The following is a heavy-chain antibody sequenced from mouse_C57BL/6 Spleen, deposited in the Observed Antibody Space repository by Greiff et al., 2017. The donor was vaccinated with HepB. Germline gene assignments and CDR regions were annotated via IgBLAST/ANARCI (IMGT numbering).Heavy chain of an antibody. CDR1: GYTFTDYY. J-gene: IGHJ3*01. V-gene: IGHV1-26*01. CDR3: APSYYSNPAWLAY. Sequence: EVQLQQSGPELVKPGASVKISCKASGYTFTDYYMNWVKQSHGKSLEWIGDINPNNGGTSYNQKFKGKATLTVDKSSSTAYMELRSLTSEDSAVYYCAPSYYSNPAWLAYWGQGTLVTVSA. CDR2: INPNNGGT. D-gene: IGHD2-5*01.